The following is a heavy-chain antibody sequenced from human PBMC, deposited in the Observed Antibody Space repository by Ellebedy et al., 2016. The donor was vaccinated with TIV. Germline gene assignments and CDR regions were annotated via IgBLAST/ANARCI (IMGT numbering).Heavy chain of an antibody. J-gene: IGHJ4*02. CDR3: ARDLGGGIAARPIHFDY. Sequence: AASVKVSCKASGYTFTSYDINWVRQATGQGLEWMGWMNPNSGNTGYAQKFQGRVTMTRNTSISTAYMELSSLRSEDTAVYYCARDLGGGIAARPIHFDYWGQGTLVTVSS. V-gene: IGHV1-8*01. D-gene: IGHD6-6*01. CDR1: GYTFTSYD. CDR2: MNPNSGNT.